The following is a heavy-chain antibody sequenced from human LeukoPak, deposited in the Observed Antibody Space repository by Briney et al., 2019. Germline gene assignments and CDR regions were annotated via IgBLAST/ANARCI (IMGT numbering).Heavy chain of an antibody. D-gene: IGHD6-13*01. CDR1: GFTFSSYS. V-gene: IGHV3-21*01. CDR3: ARGVIAAAGFDY. J-gene: IGHJ4*02. CDR2: ISSSSSYI. Sequence: GGSLRLSCAASGFTFSSYSMNWVRRAPGKGLEWVSSISSSSSYIYYADSVKGRFTISRDNARNSLYLQMNSLRAEDTAVYYCARGVIAAAGFDYWGQGNLVTVSS.